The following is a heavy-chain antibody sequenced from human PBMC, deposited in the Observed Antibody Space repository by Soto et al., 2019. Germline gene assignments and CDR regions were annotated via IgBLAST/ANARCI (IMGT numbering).Heavy chain of an antibody. J-gene: IGHJ4*02. CDR3: ARDLRLDS. Sequence: QVQLQESGPGLVKPSQTLSLTCTVSGGSISSGGYYWNWIRQHPGKGLEWIAYIYYTGTTYYNPSLKSRVTISIDRSNTQFSLMLSSVTAADTAVYYCARDLRLDSWGPGTLVTVSS. CDR1: GGSISSGGYY. V-gene: IGHV4-31*03. CDR2: IYYTGTT.